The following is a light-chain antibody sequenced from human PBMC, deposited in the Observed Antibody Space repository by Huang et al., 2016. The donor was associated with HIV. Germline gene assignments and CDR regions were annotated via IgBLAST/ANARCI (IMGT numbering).Light chain of an antibody. CDR3: QQYGNSPRT. CDR2: GAT. CDR1: QRVSTDY. Sequence: ETVLTPSPGILSLSPGERATLSCRASQRVSTDYLAWYQQKPGQAPRPLIHGATVRATGSPDRFSGSGSGTDFTLTINRLEPEDFALYYCQQYGNSPRTVGGGTEVEIK. V-gene: IGKV3-20*01. J-gene: IGKJ4*01.